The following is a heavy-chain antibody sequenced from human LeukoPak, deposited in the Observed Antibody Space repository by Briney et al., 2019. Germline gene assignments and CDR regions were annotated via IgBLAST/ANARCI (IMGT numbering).Heavy chain of an antibody. CDR2: ISSDRSDK. CDR3: ARQKITVTVSLDY. CDR1: GFTFSSYG. Sequence: PGGSLRLSCAASGFTFSSYGMHWVRQAPGKGLEWVAIISSDRSDKYYADSVKGRFSISRDNSQKTLYLQMNSLRPDDAAVYYCARQKITVTVSLDYWGQGTLVTVSS. J-gene: IGHJ4*02. V-gene: IGHV3-30*03. D-gene: IGHD4-17*01.